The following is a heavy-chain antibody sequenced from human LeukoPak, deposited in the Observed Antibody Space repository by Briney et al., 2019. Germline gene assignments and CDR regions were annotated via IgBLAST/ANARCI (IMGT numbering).Heavy chain of an antibody. D-gene: IGHD6-13*01. Sequence: GESLKISCKGSGYSFTNYWIGWVGQMPGKGLEWMGRIDPSDSYTNYSPSFQGHVTISADKSFSTAYLQWTSLKASDTAMYYCARHAKAYGSSCDYWGQGTLVTVSS. CDR2: IDPSDSYT. V-gene: IGHV5-10-1*01. J-gene: IGHJ4*02. CDR1: GYSFTNYW. CDR3: ARHAKAYGSSCDY.